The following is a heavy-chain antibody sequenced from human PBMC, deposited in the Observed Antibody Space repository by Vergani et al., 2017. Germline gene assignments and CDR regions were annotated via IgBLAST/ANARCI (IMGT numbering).Heavy chain of an antibody. J-gene: IGHJ4*02. CDR1: GYSFTSYW. CDR3: ARLGGAATVTNRQTPYYFDY. D-gene: IGHD4-11*01. Sequence: EVQLVQSGAEVKKPGESLKTSCKGSGYSFTSYWIGWVRQMPGKGLEWMGIIYPGDSDARYSPSFQGQVTISADKSICTAYLQWGILKDSDTAMYYCARLGGAATVTNRQTPYYFDYWGQGTLVTVSS. CDR2: IYPGDSDA. V-gene: IGHV5-51*03.